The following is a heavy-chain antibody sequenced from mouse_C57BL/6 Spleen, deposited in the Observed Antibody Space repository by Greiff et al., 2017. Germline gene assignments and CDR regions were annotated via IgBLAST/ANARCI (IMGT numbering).Heavy chain of an antibody. D-gene: IGHD2-4*01. CDR2: IHPNSGST. CDR1: GYTFTSYW. V-gene: IGHV1-64*01. J-gene: IGHJ3*01. CDR3: ARDYDYDVGFAY. Sequence: QVQLQQPGAELVKPGASVKLSCKASGYTFTSYWMHWVKQRPGQGLEWIGMIHPNSGSTNYNEKFKSKATLTVDKSSSTAYMQISSLTSEDSAVYYCARDYDYDVGFAYWGQGTLVTVSA.